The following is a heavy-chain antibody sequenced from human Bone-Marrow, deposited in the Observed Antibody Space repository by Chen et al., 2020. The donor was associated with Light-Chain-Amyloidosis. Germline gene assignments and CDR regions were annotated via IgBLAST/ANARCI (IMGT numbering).Heavy chain of an antibody. J-gene: IGHJ4*02. D-gene: IGHD4-4*01. CDR2: IIPILGTA. Sequence: QVQLVQSGAEVKKPGSPVKVSCKASGGTFNTYAINWVRQAPGQGLEWMGGIIPILGTASYAQKFQGRVTITADEASSTAYMELSSLTSGDTAVYYCAEGPYSNLGYWGQGTLVTVSS. V-gene: IGHV1-69*01. CDR1: GGTFNTYA. CDR3: AEGPYSNLGY.